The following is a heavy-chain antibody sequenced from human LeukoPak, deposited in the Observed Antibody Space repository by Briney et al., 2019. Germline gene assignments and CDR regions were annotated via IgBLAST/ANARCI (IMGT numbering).Heavy chain of an antibody. CDR2: ISHDGNKK. D-gene: IGHD1-26*01. V-gene: IGHV3-33*05. CDR3: AEEGGSYWKDY. Sequence: GGSLRLSCAASGFTFSAYGIHWVRQSPGQGLEWVAAISHDGNKKYYADSVKGRFTVSRDNSQNTLYLQMNSLRAEDTAVYYCAEEGGSYWKDYWGQGTLVTVSS. CDR1: GFTFSAYG. J-gene: IGHJ4*02.